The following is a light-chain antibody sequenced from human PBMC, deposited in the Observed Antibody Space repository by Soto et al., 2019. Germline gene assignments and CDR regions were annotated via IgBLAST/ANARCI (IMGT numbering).Light chain of an antibody. V-gene: IGKV3-11*01. CDR3: QQRSNWPRYT. CDR1: QSVSSY. CDR2: DAS. J-gene: IGKJ2*01. Sequence: EIVLTQSPANLSLSPGERATLSCRASQSVSSYLAWYQQKPGQAPRLLIYDASNRATVIPARFSGSGSGTDFTLTISSLEPEDFAVYYCQQRSNWPRYTFGQGTKLEIK.